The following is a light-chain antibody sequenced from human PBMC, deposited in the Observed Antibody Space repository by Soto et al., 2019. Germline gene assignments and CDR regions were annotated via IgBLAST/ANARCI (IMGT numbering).Light chain of an antibody. CDR1: QTISTY. V-gene: IGKV1-39*01. Sequence: DIQMTQSPSSLSASLGDRVTITCRASQTISTYVTWYQQKPGKAPKALISDASTLQSGVPSRFSGSGSGTDCTLIISSLQPEDVATYYCQQSFSSLLSFGGGTQVEIK. J-gene: IGKJ4*01. CDR3: QQSFSSLLS. CDR2: DAS.